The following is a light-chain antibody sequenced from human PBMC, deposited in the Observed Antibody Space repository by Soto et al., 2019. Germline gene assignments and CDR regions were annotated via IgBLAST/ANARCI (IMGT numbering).Light chain of an antibody. CDR2: EVS. CDR3: SSYTSSSTLV. J-gene: IGLJ1*01. V-gene: IGLV2-14*01. Sequence: QSVLTQPLSVSGSPGQSITISCTGTSSDVGGYKYVSWYQQHPGKAPKVMIFEVSNRPSGVSNRFSGSKSGYTASLTISGLQDEDEADYYCSSYTSSSTLVFGTGTKLTVL. CDR1: SSDVGGYKY.